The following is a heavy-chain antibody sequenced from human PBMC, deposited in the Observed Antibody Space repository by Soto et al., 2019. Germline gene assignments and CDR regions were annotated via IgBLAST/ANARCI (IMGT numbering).Heavy chain of an antibody. CDR3: ARSPYSVSYLAYFDY. D-gene: IGHD1-26*01. J-gene: IGHJ4*02. V-gene: IGHV3-30*03. CDR2: ISYDGSNK. Sequence: QVQLVESGGGVVQPGRSLRLSCAASGFTFSSYGMHWVRQAPGKGLEWGAVISYDGSNKYYADSVKGRFTISRDNSKNTLYLQMNSLRAEDTAVYYCARSPYSVSYLAYFDYGGQGTLVTVSS. CDR1: GFTFSSYG.